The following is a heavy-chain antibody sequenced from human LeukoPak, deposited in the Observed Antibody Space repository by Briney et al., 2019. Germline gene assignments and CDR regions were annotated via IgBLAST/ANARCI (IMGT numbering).Heavy chain of an antibody. V-gene: IGHV4-59*01. CDR3: ATDSTVTFAFDI. Sequence: SETLSLTCTVSGGSISNYYWSWMRQSAGKGLEWIGYIYYSGSTNYNPSLKSRVTISVDTSKNQFSLRLSSVTAADTAVYYCATDSTVTFAFDIWGQGTMVTVSS. CDR2: IYYSGST. D-gene: IGHD4-17*01. J-gene: IGHJ3*02. CDR1: GGSISNYY.